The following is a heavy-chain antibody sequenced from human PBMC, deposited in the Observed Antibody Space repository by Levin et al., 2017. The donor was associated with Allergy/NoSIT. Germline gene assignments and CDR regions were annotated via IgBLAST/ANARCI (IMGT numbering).Heavy chain of an antibody. D-gene: IGHD3-22*01. V-gene: IGHV1-18*01. CDR1: GYTFPNYG. Sequence: GESLKISCKASGYTFPNYGFSWVRQAPGQGIEWMGWISAYNANTKSAQKFQGRVTMTTDTSTSTAYMELRRLRSDDTAVYYGARDRGAYDDSSGYFDYWGQGTLVTVSS. CDR2: ISAYNANT. CDR3: ARDRGAYDDSSGYFDY. J-gene: IGHJ4*02.